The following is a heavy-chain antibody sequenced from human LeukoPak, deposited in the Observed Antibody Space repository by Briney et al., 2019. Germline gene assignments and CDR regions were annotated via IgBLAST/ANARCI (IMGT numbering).Heavy chain of an antibody. CDR3: AKDHLPGIVVADRDY. V-gene: IGHV3-23*01. J-gene: IGHJ4*02. CDR2: ISPGGGPT. D-gene: IGHD6-19*01. Sequence: GGSLRLSCAGSGFPFSIHGMNWVRQAPGKGLEWVSGISPGGGPTYYADSVKGRFTISRDNAKNSLYLQMNSLRAEDTAVYYCAKDHLPGIVVADRDYWGQGTLVTVSS. CDR1: GFPFSIHG.